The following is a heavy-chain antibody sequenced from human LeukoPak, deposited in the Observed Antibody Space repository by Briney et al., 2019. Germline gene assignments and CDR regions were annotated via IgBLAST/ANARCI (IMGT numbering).Heavy chain of an antibody. V-gene: IGHV4-39*01. J-gene: IGHJ4*02. D-gene: IGHD5-24*01. CDR1: GGSISSSSYY. CDR2: IYYSGST. Sequence: SETLSLTCTVSGGSISSSSYYWGWIRQPPGKGLEWIGSIYYSGSTYYNPSLKSRVTISVDTSKNQFSLKLSSVTAADTAVYYCARHKGRDGYNYAKYYFDYWGQGTLVTVSS. CDR3: ARHKGRDGYNYAKYYFDY.